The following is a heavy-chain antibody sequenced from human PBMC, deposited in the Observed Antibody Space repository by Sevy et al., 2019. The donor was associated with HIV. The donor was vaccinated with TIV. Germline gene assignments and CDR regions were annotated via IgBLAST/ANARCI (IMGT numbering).Heavy chain of an antibody. CDR1: GYSISSGYY. D-gene: IGHD2-2*02. CDR3: ARGGVVVPAAILVRYNWFDP. Sequence: SETLSLTCAVSGYSISSGYYWGWIRQPPGKGLEWIGSIYHSGCTYYNPSLKSRVTISVDTSKNQFSLKLSSVTAADTAVYYCARGGVVVPAAILVRYNWFDPWGQGTLVTVSS. J-gene: IGHJ5*02. CDR2: IYHSGCT. V-gene: IGHV4-38-2*01.